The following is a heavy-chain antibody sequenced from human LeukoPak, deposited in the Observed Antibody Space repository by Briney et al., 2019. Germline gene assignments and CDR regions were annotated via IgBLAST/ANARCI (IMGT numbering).Heavy chain of an antibody. J-gene: IGHJ4*02. CDR1: GFTFSSSA. CDR3: AKDYSSGYYYFDH. D-gene: IGHD6-19*01. Sequence: GGSLRLSCAASGFTFSSSAMSWVRQAPGKGLEWVSVISASGGSTYFADSFQGRFTISRDYAKNTLYLQMNSLRAEDTAVYYCAKDYSSGYYYFDHWGQGTLVTVSS. CDR2: ISASGGST. V-gene: IGHV3-23*01.